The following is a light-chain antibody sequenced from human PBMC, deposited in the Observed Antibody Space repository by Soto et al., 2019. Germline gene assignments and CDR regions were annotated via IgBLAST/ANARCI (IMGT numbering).Light chain of an antibody. J-gene: IGKJ4*01. Sequence: EIVLTQSPATLSLSPGERATLYCRASQSVSRYLAWYQQKPGQAPRLLIYDASNRATGIPARFSGSGSGTDFSLTISSIESEDFFVYSCRQRSNWPQRTFGGGTKVEIK. V-gene: IGKV3-11*01. CDR2: DAS. CDR3: RQRSNWPQRT. CDR1: QSVSRY.